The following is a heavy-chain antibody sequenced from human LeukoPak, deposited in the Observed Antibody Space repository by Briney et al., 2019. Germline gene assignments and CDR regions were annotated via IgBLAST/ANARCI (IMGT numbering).Heavy chain of an antibody. J-gene: IGHJ4*02. V-gene: IGHV3-23*01. Sequence: GGSLRLSCAASGFTFSNYAMSWVRRAPGKGLEWVSAISGRGGVTYYADSVKGRFTISRDTSKNTLYLQMNSLRAKDTAVYYCAKVPDTSGYFNYFDYWGQGTLVTVSS. D-gene: IGHD3-22*01. CDR1: GFTFSNYA. CDR2: ISGRGGVT. CDR3: AKVPDTSGYFNYFDY.